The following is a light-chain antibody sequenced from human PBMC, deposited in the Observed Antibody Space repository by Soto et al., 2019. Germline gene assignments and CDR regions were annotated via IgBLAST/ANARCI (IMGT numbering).Light chain of an antibody. CDR2: GAS. V-gene: IGKV3-20*01. J-gene: IGKJ1*01. Sequence: EIVLTQSPGTLSLSPGERASLSCRASQSVTGTNLAWYQQKPGQAPRLLIYGASIRASGIPDRFSGSGSGTDFNLTISRRDPEDFAVYYCQQYGSSPLWTFGRGTKVEIK. CDR3: QQYGSSPLWT. CDR1: QSVTGTN.